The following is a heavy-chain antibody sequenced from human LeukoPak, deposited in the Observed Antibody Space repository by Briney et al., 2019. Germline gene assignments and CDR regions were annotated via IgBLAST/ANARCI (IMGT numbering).Heavy chain of an antibody. CDR1: GGSFSGYY. CDR3: AREYGDFDY. Sequence: PSETLSLTCAVYGGSFSGYYWSWIRQPAGKGLEWIGRINTSGNTNYNPSLKSRVTMSVDTSKNQFSLKLSSVTAADTAVYYCAREYGDFDYWGQGTLVTVSS. V-gene: IGHV4-4*07. J-gene: IGHJ4*02. CDR2: INTSGNT. D-gene: IGHD4-17*01.